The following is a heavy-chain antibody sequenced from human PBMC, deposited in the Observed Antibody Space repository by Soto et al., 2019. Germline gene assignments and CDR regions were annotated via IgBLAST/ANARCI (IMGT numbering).Heavy chain of an antibody. CDR2: INHSGST. V-gene: IGHV4-34*01. Sequence: SETLSLTCAVYGGSFSGYYWSWIRQPPGKGLEWIGEINHSGSTNYNPSLKSRVTISVDTSKNQFSLKLSSVTAADTAVYYCARGVSRVSPRETGPDPRENYYYYYGMDVWGQGTTVTVSS. CDR1: GGSFSGYY. CDR3: ARGVSRVSPRETGPDPRENYYYYYGMDV. J-gene: IGHJ6*02. D-gene: IGHD3-9*01.